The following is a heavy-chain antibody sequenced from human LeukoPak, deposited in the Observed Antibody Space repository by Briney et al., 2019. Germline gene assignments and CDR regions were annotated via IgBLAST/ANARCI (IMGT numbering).Heavy chain of an antibody. V-gene: IGHV1-2*02. CDR3: ATDGGGSGD. CDR2: INPNSGGT. Sequence: ASVKVSCKASGYTFTGYYMHWVRQAPGQGLEWMGWINPNSGGTNYAQKFQGRVTMTEDTSTDTAYMELSSLRSEDTAVYYCATDGGGSGDWGQGTLVTVSS. CDR1: GYTFTGYY. J-gene: IGHJ4*02. D-gene: IGHD3-10*01.